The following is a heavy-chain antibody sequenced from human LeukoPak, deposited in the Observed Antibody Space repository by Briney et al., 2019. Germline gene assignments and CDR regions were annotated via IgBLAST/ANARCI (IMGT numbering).Heavy chain of an antibody. CDR1: GYTFTSYG. CDR3: ARDSSGWKAAFDY. Sequence: ASVKVSCKASGYTFTSYGICWVRQAPGQGLELMGWTSAYNGNTNYAQKLQGRVTMTTDTSTSTAYMELRSLRSDDTAVYYCARDSSGWKAAFDYWGQGTLVTVSS. J-gene: IGHJ4*02. D-gene: IGHD6-19*01. CDR2: TSAYNGNT. V-gene: IGHV1-18*01.